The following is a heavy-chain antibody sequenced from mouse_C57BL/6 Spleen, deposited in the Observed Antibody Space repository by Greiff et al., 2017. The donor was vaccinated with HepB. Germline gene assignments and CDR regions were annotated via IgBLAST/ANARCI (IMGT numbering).Heavy chain of an antibody. CDR1: GYTFTDYY. CDR3: ARIYDPYYFDY. CDR2: INPNNGGT. D-gene: IGHD2-3*01. J-gene: IGHJ2*01. Sequence: VQLQQSGPELVKPGASVKISCKASGYTFTDYYMNWVKQSHGKSLEWIGDINPNNGGTSYNQKFKGKATLTVDKSSSTAYMELRSLTSEDSAVYYCARIYDPYYFDYWGQGTTLTVSS. V-gene: IGHV1-26*01.